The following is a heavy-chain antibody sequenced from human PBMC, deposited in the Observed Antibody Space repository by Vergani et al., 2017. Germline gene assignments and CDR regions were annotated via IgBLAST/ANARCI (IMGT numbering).Heavy chain of an antibody. V-gene: IGHV4-34*01. J-gene: IGHJ5*02. CDR1: GGSFSGYY. CDR2: INHSGST. CDR3: ARGWGDA. Sequence: QVQLQQWGAGLLKPSETLSLTCAVYGGSFSGYYWSWIRQPPGKGLEWIGEINHSGSTNYNPSLKSRVTISVDTSKNQFALKLSSVTAADTAVYYCARGWGDAWGQGTLVTGSS. D-gene: IGHD3-16*01.